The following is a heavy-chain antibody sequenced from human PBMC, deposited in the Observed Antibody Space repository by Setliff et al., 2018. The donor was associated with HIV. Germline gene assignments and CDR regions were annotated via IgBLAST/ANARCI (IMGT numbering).Heavy chain of an antibody. CDR1: GYTFTTYG. V-gene: IGHV1-18*01. J-gene: IGHJ6*02. CDR2: ISTYSDET. D-gene: IGHD6-13*01. Sequence: GASVKVSCKPSGYTFTTYGLSWVRQAPGQGLEWMGWISTYSDETSSSQNLQGRVTMTTDTSTSTAYMELRSLRSDDTAVYYCARDSLAAAEYYGMDVWGQGTTVTVSS. CDR3: ARDSLAAAEYYGMDV.